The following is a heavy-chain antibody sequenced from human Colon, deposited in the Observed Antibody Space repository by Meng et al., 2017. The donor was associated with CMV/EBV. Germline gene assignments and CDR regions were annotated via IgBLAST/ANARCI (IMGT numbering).Heavy chain of an antibody. Sequence: GCSFSSYAMSWVRQTPGKRLGWVSVISVGGESKFHADSVKGRFTISRDNSKNTLFLQMNSLRVEDTAVYYCAKVFDIVATYHFDFWGQGTLVTVSS. CDR1: GCSFSSYA. V-gene: IGHV3-23*01. CDR3: AKVFDIVATYHFDF. D-gene: IGHD5-12*01. CDR2: ISVGGESK. J-gene: IGHJ4*02.